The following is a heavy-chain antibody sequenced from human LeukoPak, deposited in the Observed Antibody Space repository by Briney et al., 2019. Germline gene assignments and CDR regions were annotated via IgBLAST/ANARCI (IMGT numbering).Heavy chain of an antibody. CDR2: IKQDGSEK. D-gene: IGHD3-16*01. J-gene: IGHJ5*02. CDR1: GFTFSSYW. Sequence: PGGSLRLSCAASGFTFSSYWMSWVRQSPGKGLEWVGNIKQDGSEKDYVDSVKGRFTISRANAKHSLYVQMNSLSADDRAVHYCGRALKGWFDPWGKGTLVIVSS. V-gene: IGHV3-7*01. CDR3: GRALKGWFDP.